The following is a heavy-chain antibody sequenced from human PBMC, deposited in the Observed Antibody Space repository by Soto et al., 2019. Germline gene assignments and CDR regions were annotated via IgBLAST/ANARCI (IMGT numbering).Heavy chain of an antibody. D-gene: IGHD6-13*01. CDR1: GFTFDDYA. Sequence: EVQLVESGGGLVQPGRSLRLSCAASGFTFDDYAMHWVRQVPGKGLEWVSGINWNSGSIGYADSVKGRFAISRANAKNALHLQMTSLRAEDTAFYYCVKDESINWYSGHFRHWGQGTLVTVSS. V-gene: IGHV3-9*01. CDR2: INWNSGSI. CDR3: VKDESINWYSGHFRH. J-gene: IGHJ1*01.